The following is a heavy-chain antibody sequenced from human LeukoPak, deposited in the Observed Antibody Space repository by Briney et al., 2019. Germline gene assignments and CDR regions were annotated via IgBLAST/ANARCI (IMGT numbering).Heavy chain of an antibody. CDR2: ISGSGGST. V-gene: IGHV3-23*01. Sequence: GGSLRLSCAASVFTFSTYAMSWVRQAREKGLEWVSPISGSGGSTYYAGPVKGRFTISRDNSKNTLYLQMNSLRAEDTAVYYCAKEAYYYDSSGYYLDYWGQGTLATVSS. CDR1: VFTFSTYA. D-gene: IGHD3-22*01. CDR3: AKEAYYYDSSGYYLDY. J-gene: IGHJ4*02.